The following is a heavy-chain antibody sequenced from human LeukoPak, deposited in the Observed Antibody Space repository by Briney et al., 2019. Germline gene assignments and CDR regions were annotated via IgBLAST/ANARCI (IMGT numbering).Heavy chain of an antibody. V-gene: IGHV3-48*03. Sequence: GGSLRLSCAASGFTFSTYEMNWVRQAPGKGLEWVSYITDSGRTIYYADSVKGRFTISRDNAKNSLFLQMNSLRAEDTAVYYCARGEVVTASLPDYFYYMDVWGKGTTVTISS. CDR1: GFTFSTYE. D-gene: IGHD2-21*02. CDR3: ARGEVVTASLPDYFYYMDV. J-gene: IGHJ6*03. CDR2: ITDSGRTI.